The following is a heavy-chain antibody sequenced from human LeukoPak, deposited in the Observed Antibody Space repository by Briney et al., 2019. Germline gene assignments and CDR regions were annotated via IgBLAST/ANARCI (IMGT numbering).Heavy chain of an antibody. D-gene: IGHD3-16*02. J-gene: IGHJ5*02. CDR1: GGTFSSYA. V-gene: IGHV1-69*13. Sequence: SVKVFCKASGGTFSSYAISWVRQAPGQGLEWMGGIIPIFGTANYAQKFQGRVTITADESTSTAYMELCSLRSEDTAVYYCARDPEGYDYVWGSYRSNWFDPWGQGTLVTVSS. CDR3: ARDPEGYDYVWGSYRSNWFDP. CDR2: IIPIFGTA.